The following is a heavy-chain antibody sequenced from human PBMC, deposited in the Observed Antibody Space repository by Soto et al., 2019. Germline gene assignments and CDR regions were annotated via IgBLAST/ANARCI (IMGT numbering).Heavy chain of an antibody. Sequence: PGGSLRLSCAASGFTFSSYAMSWVRQAPGKGLEWVSAISGSGGSTYYADSVKGRFTISRDNSKNTLYLQMNSLRAEDTAVYYCAKQYPFRSSSWYYFDYWGQGTLVTVSS. CDR2: ISGSGGST. V-gene: IGHV3-23*01. CDR1: GFTFSSYA. J-gene: IGHJ4*02. CDR3: AKQYPFRSSSWYYFDY. D-gene: IGHD6-13*01.